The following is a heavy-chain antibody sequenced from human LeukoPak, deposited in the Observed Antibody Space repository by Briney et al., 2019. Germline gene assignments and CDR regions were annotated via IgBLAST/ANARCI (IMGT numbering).Heavy chain of an antibody. CDR2: ITGRGDET. D-gene: IGHD3-9*01. Sequence: GGSLRLSCAASGFIFSNYALMWVRQAPGKGLEWVSSITGRGDETFYADSVKGRISLSRDNSKNMLYLQMYSLGVEDTAVYYCARYDISTYERRAFDYWGQGTLVAVSS. J-gene: IGHJ4*02. CDR1: GFIFSNYA. CDR3: ARYDISTYERRAFDY. V-gene: IGHV3-23*01.